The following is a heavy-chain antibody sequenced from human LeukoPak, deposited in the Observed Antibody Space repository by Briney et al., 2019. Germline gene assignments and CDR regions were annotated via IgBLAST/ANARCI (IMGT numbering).Heavy chain of an antibody. CDR2: IIPNSNYK. CDR3: ATDPSYSGTAYFNF. J-gene: IGHJ4*02. V-gene: IGHV3-21*01. Sequence: GGSLRLSCTASGFTFNTYTMNGVRQAPGKGLQWVSSIIPNSNYKYYEDSVRGRFIISRDNAKNSLYLQMDSLRAEDTAIYYCATDPSYSGTAYFNFWGQGTLVTVSS. CDR1: GFTFNTYT. D-gene: IGHD1-26*01.